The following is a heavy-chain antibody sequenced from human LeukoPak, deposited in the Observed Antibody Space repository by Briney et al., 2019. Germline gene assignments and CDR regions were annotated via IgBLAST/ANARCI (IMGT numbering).Heavy chain of an antibody. V-gene: IGHV3-53*01. J-gene: IGHJ4*02. Sequence: GGSLRLSCAASGLTVTSNYMSWIRQAPGKGLEWVSVIYSGGDTYYADSVKGRFTISRDNSKNTLYLQMNSLRAEDTAVYYCARPGYSTGACDYWGQGTLVTVSS. CDR2: IYSGGDT. D-gene: IGHD6-25*01. CDR3: ARPGYSTGACDY. CDR1: GLTVTSNY.